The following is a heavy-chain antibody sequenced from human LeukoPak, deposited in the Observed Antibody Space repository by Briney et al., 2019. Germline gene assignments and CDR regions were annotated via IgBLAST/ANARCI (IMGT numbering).Heavy chain of an antibody. CDR1: GGPISSYY. J-gene: IGHJ6*03. Sequence: KASETLSLTCTVSGGPISSYYWSWIRQPPGKGLEWIGYIYYSGSTNYNPSLKSRVTISVDTSKNQFSLKLSSVTAADTAVYYCARDADYDFWSGYSYYMDVWGKGTTVTVSS. D-gene: IGHD3-3*01. V-gene: IGHV4-59*01. CDR3: ARDADYDFWSGYSYYMDV. CDR2: IYYSGST.